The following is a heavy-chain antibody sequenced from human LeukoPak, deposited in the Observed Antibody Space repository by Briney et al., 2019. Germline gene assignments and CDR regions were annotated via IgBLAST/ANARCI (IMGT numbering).Heavy chain of an antibody. CDR1: GGSISSYY. Sequence: SETLSLTCTVSGGSISSYYWSWIRQPPGKGLEWIGYIYYSGSTNYSPSLKSRVTISVDTSKNQFSLKLSSVTAADTAVYYCARARDYYLYYYMDVWGKGTTVTVSS. V-gene: IGHV4-59*08. CDR3: ARARDYYLYYYMDV. J-gene: IGHJ6*03. CDR2: IYYSGST.